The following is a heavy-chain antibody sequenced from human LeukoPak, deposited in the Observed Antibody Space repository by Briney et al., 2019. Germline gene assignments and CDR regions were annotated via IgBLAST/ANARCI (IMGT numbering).Heavy chain of an antibody. V-gene: IGHV4-4*07. CDR2: IYSSGGT. Sequence: SETLSLTCSVSGGSTNSYYWSWIRQSGGKGLEWIGRIYSSGGTVYNPSLNSRLTMSIDTSKNQFSLTLKSVTATDTAVYYCARVKASSTSWTFDQWGQGALVTVSS. J-gene: IGHJ4*02. CDR3: ARVKASSTSWTFDQ. D-gene: IGHD2-2*01. CDR1: GGSTNSYY.